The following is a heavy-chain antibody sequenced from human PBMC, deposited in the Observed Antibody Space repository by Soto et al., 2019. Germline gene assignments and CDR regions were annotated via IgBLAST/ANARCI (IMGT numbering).Heavy chain of an antibody. CDR1: GFTLSSYA. D-gene: IGHD3-22*01. J-gene: IGHJ4*02. CDR3: AKVERYYYDSSGYYSSPLF. CDR2: ISGSGGTT. V-gene: IGHV3-23*01. Sequence: EVQLLESGGGLVQPGGSLRLSCAASGFTLSSYAMSWVRQAPGKGLEWGSAISGSGGTTYYADSVKGRFTISRDTSKNTLYLQMNSLRAEDTAVYYCAKVERYYYDSSGYYSSPLFWGQGTLVTVSS.